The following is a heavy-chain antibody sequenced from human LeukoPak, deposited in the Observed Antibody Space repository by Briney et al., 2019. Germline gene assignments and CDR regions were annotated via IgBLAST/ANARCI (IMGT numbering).Heavy chain of an antibody. CDR2: IYSGGST. CDR1: GFTGSSNY. CDR3: ARDRVAVAAGCWFDP. J-gene: IGHJ5*02. D-gene: IGHD6-19*01. Sequence: PGGSLSLPCAASGFTGSSNYSSWVRQAPGKGLEWVSVIYSGGSTYYADSVKGRFTISRDNSKNTLYLQMNSLRAEDTAVYYCARDRVAVAAGCWFDPWGQATMPSVSS. V-gene: IGHV3-53*01.